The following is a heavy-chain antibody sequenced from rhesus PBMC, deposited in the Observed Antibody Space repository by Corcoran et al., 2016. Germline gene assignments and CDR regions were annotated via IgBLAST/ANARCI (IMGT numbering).Heavy chain of an antibody. V-gene: IGHV4-147*01. CDR3: ARYGIAAAPDDAFDF. J-gene: IGHJ3*01. D-gene: IGHD6-25*01. CDR1: GYSISSNY. CDR2: IYGSSGRT. Sequence: QVQLQESGPGLVKPSETLSLTCAVSGYSISSNYWSWIRQPPGKGLEWIGYIYGSSGRTYYNPSLKSRVTISTDTSKNQFSLKLSSVTAADTAVYYCARYGIAAAPDDAFDFWGQGLRVTVSS.